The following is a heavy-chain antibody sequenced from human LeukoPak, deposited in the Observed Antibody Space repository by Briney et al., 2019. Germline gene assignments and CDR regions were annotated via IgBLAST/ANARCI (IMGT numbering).Heavy chain of an antibody. V-gene: IGHV3-30*18. J-gene: IGHJ6*02. CDR1: GFTFSSYG. CDR2: ISYDGSNK. D-gene: IGHD5-12*01. Sequence: PGRSLRLSCAASGFTFSSYGMHWVRQAPGKGLEWVAVISYDGSNKYYADSVKGRFTISRDNSKNTLYLQMNSLRAEDTAVYYCAKELGWGYSGYPFNYYYYGMDVWGQGTTVTVSS. CDR3: AKELGWGYSGYPFNYYYYGMDV.